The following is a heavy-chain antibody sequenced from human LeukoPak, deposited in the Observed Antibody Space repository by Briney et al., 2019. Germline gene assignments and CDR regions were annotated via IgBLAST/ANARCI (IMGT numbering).Heavy chain of an antibody. CDR1: GFSVSGKF. V-gene: IGHV3-53*01. D-gene: IGHD2-21*01. Sequence: GGSLRLSCAASGFSVSGKFMSWVRQAPGKGLEWVSIIHYDGKIRYAGSVGGRFTIYRDDSENSLFLQMNSLRVDDTAVYFCASGDGYLQPYWGQGTLVTVSS. CDR3: ASGDGYLQPY. J-gene: IGHJ4*02. CDR2: IHYDGKI.